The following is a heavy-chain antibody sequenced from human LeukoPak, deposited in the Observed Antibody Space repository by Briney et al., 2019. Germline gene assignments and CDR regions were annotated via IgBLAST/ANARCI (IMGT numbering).Heavy chain of an antibody. CDR1: GYTFINYY. J-gene: IGHJ4*02. CDR3: AREGSSYTQKNFDF. CDR2: ITPSGGTT. V-gene: IGHV1-46*01. Sequence: GASVKVSCKASGYTFINYYVHWVRQAPGQGLEWMGMITPSGGTTSYAQKFKGRVTMTRDTSTSTVYMDLSSLRSEDTAVYYCAREGSSYTQKNFDFWGQGTLVTVSS. D-gene: IGHD2-15*01.